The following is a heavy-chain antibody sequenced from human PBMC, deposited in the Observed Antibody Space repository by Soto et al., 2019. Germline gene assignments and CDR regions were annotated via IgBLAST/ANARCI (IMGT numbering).Heavy chain of an antibody. V-gene: IGHV1-8*01. CDR2: MNPNSGNT. J-gene: IGHJ6*03. CDR1: GYTFTSYD. CDR3: ARLGWFGELSPRAYYYYMDV. Sequence: ASVKVSCKASGYTFTSYDINWVRQATGQGLEWMGWMNPNSGNTGYAQKFQGRVTMTRNTSISTAYMELSSLRSEDTAVYYCARLGWFGELSPRAYYYYMDVWGKGTTVTVSS. D-gene: IGHD3-10*01.